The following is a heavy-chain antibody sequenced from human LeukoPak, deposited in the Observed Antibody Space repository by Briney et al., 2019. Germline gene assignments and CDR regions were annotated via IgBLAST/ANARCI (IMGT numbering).Heavy chain of an antibody. CDR2: IYHSGST. J-gene: IGHJ4*02. Sequence: SETLSLTCTVSGGSISSYYWSWIRQPPGKGLEWIGYIYHSGSTNYNPSLKSRVTISIDTSKNQFSLKLSSVTAADTAFYYCAGGRWLQLPYYWGQGTLVAVSS. CDR3: AGGRWLQLPYY. CDR1: GGSISSYY. V-gene: IGHV4-59*01. D-gene: IGHD5-24*01.